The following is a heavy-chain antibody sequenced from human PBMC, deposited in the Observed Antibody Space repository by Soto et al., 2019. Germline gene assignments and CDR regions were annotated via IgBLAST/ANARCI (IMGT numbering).Heavy chain of an antibody. J-gene: IGHJ4*02. V-gene: IGHV3-23*01. CDR2: ISGSGGST. CDR3: AKAPAPAPAAIAVAGTYNNAIDY. Sequence: PGGSLRLSCAASGFTFSSYAMSWVRQAPGKGLEWVSAISGSGGSTYYADSVKGRFTISRDNSKNTLYLQMNSLRAEDTAVYYCAKAPAPAPAAIAVAGTYNNAIDYWGQGTLVTVSS. CDR1: GFTFSSYA. D-gene: IGHD6-19*01.